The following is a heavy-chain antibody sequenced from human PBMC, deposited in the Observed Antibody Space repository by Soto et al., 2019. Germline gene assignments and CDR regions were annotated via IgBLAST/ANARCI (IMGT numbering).Heavy chain of an antibody. CDR3: AKDLANPPYYYGMDV. CDR2: ISYDGSNK. J-gene: IGHJ6*02. Sequence: GGSLRLSCAASGFTFSSYGMHWVRQAPGKGLEWVAVISYDGSNKYYADSVKGRFTISRDNSKSTLYLQMNSLRAEDTAVYYCAKDLANPPYYYGMDVWGQGTTVTVSS. CDR1: GFTFSSYG. D-gene: IGHD7-27*01. V-gene: IGHV3-30*18.